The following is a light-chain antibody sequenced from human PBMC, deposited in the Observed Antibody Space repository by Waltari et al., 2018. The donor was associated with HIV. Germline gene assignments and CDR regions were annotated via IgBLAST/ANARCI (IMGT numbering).Light chain of an antibody. CDR2: EVT. J-gene: IGLJ1*01. Sequence: QSALTQPPSVSGSPGQSVTISCTGSSSDVGRHNRVSWYQQPPDTAPKLLIYEVTYRPSGVPDRFSGSKSGNTASLTIAGLQAEDEADYYCSSYTSSSTYVFGTGTRVTVL. CDR3: SSYTSSSTYV. V-gene: IGLV2-18*02. CDR1: SSDVGRHNR.